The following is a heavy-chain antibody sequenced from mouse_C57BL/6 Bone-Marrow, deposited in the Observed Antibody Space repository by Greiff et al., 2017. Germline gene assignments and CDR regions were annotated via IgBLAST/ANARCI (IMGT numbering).Heavy chain of an antibody. D-gene: IGHD1-1*01. J-gene: IGHJ2*01. CDR1: GYTFTSYW. V-gene: IGHV1-64*01. CDR2: IHPNSGST. Sequence: QVQLKESGAELVKPGASVKLSCKASGYTFTSYWMHWVKQRPGQGLEWIGMIHPNSGSTNYNEKFKSKATLTVDKSSSTAYMQLSSLTSEDSAVYYCARGHYYGSRPPDYWGQGTTLTVSS. CDR3: ARGHYYGSRPPDY.